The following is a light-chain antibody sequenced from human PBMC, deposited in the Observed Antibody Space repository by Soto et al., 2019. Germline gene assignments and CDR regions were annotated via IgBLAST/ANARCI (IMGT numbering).Light chain of an antibody. Sequence: EIVMTQSPATLSVSPGESATLSCGASQIIFNSLAWYQHKPGQAPRLLIYRAFTRAAGIPARFSGSGSGTEFTLTISGLQSEDCAVYYCQQFQSWPVTFGGGTKVEI. CDR2: RAF. CDR1: QIIFNS. CDR3: QQFQSWPVT. V-gene: IGKV3-15*01. J-gene: IGKJ4*01.